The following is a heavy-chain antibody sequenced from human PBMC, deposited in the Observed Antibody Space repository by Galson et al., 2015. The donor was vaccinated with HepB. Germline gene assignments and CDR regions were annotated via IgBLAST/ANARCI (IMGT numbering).Heavy chain of an antibody. CDR1: GFTFSSFE. V-gene: IGHV3-48*03. D-gene: IGHD3-22*01. Sequence: SLRLSCAASGFTFSSFEMNWVRQAPGKGLEWVSYISGSDNMIFYADSVKGRFTISRDNAKNSLYLQMSSLRAEDTAVYYCARAARFESSGYYYFEQWGQGTLVTVSS. CDR3: ARAARFESSGYYYFEQ. CDR2: ISGSDNMI. J-gene: IGHJ4*02.